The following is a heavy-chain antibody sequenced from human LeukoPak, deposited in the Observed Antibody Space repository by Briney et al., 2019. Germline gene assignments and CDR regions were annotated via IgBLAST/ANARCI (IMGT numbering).Heavy chain of an antibody. Sequence: PGGSLRLSCAASGFTFSSYSMNWVRQAPGKGLEWVSSISSSSSYIYYADSVKGRFTISRDNAKNSLYLQMNSLRAEDTAVYYCARVSQLWPIFDYWGQGTLVTVSS. V-gene: IGHV3-21*01. CDR2: ISSSSSYI. J-gene: IGHJ4*02. CDR1: GFTFSSYS. CDR3: ARVSQLWPIFDY. D-gene: IGHD5-18*01.